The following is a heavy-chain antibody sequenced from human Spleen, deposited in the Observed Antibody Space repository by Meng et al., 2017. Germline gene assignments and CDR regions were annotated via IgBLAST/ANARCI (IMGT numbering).Heavy chain of an antibody. CDR3: ARGPTTMAHDFDY. CDR1: GGSFSDYY. J-gene: IGHJ4*02. D-gene: IGHD4-11*01. Sequence: GSLRLSCVVSGGSFSDYYWSWIRQPPGKGLVWIGEINHSGSTNYNPSLESRATISVDTSQNNLSLKLSSVTAADSAVYYCARGPTTMAHDFDYWGQGTLVT. CDR2: INHSGST. V-gene: IGHV4-34*01.